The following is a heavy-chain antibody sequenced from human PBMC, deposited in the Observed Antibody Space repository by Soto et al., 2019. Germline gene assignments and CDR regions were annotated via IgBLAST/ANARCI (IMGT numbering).Heavy chain of an antibody. CDR3: AKGSSGYYDTFDY. Sequence: GGTLRFSCAVSGFTFSRYWMSWVRQAPGKGLEWVANIKQDGSEKYYVDSVNGRFTISRDNAKNSLYLQMNSLRAEDTAVYYGAKGSSGYYDTFDYWGQGTLVTFSS. CDR2: IKQDGSEK. D-gene: IGHD3-22*01. J-gene: IGHJ4*02. V-gene: IGHV3-7*01. CDR1: GFTFSRYW.